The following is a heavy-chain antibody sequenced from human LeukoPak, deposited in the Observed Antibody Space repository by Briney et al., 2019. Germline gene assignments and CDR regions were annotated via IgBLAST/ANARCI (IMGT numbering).Heavy chain of an antibody. CDR2: IYYSGST. D-gene: IGHD3-10*01. J-gene: IGHJ6*02. Sequence: SSETLSLTCTVSGGSISSYYWSWIRQPPGKGLEWIGYIYYSGSTYYNPSLESRVTISVDTSKNQFSLKLSSVTAADTAVYYCASTSYYGSGTQMDVWGQGTTVTVSS. V-gene: IGHV4-59*06. CDR1: GGSISSYY. CDR3: ASTSYYGSGTQMDV.